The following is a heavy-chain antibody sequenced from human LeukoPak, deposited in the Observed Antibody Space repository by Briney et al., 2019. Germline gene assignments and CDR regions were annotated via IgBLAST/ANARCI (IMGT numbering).Heavy chain of an antibody. V-gene: IGHV3-20*04. J-gene: IGHJ6*03. D-gene: IGHD3-10*01. CDR2: INWNGGST. CDR1: GFTFDDYG. Sequence: GGSLRLSCAASGFTFDDYGMSWVRQAPGKGLEWVSGINWNGGSTGYADSVKGRFTISRDNAKNSLYLQMNSLRAEDTALYYCAGGGFGDGYYYYMDVWGKGTTVTVSS. CDR3: AGGGFGDGYYYYMDV.